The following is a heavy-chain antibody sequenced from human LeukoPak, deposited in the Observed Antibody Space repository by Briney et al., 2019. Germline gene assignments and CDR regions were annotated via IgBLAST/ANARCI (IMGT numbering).Heavy chain of an antibody. V-gene: IGHV1-46*01. Sequence: ASVKVSCKASGHTFTSYYMHWVRQAPGQGLEWMGIINPSGGSTSYAQKFQGRVTMTRDTSTSTVYMELSSLRSEDTAVYYCARGVITYYYDSSGKNWFDPWGQGTLVTVSS. CDR1: GHTFTSYY. CDR3: ARGVITYYYDSSGKNWFDP. D-gene: IGHD3-22*01. CDR2: INPSGGST. J-gene: IGHJ5*02.